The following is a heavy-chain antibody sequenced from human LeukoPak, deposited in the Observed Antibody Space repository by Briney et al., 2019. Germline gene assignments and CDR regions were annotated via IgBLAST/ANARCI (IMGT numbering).Heavy chain of an antibody. J-gene: IGHJ6*03. V-gene: IGHV4-59*01. D-gene: IGHD2-2*01. CDR1: GGSISSYY. CDR2: IYYSGST. CDR3: ARLRYCSSTSCYHYYYYMDV. Sequence: SETLSLTCTVSGGSISSYYWSWIRQPPGKGLEWIGYIYYSGSTNYNPSLKSRVTISVDTSKNQFSLKLSSVTAADTAVYYCARLRYCSSTSCYHYYYYMDVWGKGTTVTVSS.